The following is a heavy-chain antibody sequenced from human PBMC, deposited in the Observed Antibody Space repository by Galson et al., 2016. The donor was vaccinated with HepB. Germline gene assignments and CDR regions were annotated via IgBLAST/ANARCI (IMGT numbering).Heavy chain of an antibody. CDR3: ARDPMEAWSSSSGGWALDI. Sequence: SLRLSCAASGFTVSSNYMTWVRQAPGKGLEWASVIFSYGNTYYADSLQGRFTISRDNSQNTLYLQMNSLRAEDMAVYYCARDPMEAWSSSSGGWALDIWGQGTMVTVSS. J-gene: IGHJ3*02. V-gene: IGHV3-53*01. D-gene: IGHD6-6*01. CDR1: GFTVSSNY. CDR2: IFSYGNT.